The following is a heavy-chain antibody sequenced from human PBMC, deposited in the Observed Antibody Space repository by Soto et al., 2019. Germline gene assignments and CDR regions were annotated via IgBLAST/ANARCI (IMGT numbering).Heavy chain of an antibody. Sequence: QVQRVQSGAEVKKPGASVKVSCKASGYTFTSYAIHWVRQAPGQRLEWMGWINAGNGNTKYSQKFQGRVTITRDTSASTAYMELSSLRSEDTAVYYCARVIGGWYYFDYWGQGTLVTVSS. J-gene: IGHJ4*02. D-gene: IGHD6-19*01. CDR3: ARVIGGWYYFDY. V-gene: IGHV1-3*01. CDR1: GYTFTSYA. CDR2: INAGNGNT.